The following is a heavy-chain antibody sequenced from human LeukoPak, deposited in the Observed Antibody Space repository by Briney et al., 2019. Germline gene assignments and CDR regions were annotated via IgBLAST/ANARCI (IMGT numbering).Heavy chain of an antibody. CDR3: ARQPGYSSSSGETFDY. V-gene: IGHV3-48*01. J-gene: IGHJ4*02. CDR2: ISSSSSTI. CDR1: RFTFSSYS. D-gene: IGHD6-6*01. Sequence: GGSLRLSCAASRFTFSSYSMNWVRQAPGKGLEWVSYISSSSSTIYYAVSVKGRFTISRDNAKNSLYLQMNSLRAEDTAVYYCARQPGYSSSSGETFDYWGQGTLVTVSS.